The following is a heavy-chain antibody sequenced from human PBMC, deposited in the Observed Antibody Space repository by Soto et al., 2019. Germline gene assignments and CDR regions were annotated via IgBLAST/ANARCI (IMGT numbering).Heavy chain of an antibody. D-gene: IGHD3-3*01. CDR2: ISGSGAGT. J-gene: IGHJ6*02. Sequence: PGGSLRLSCTASGFTFSTSAMSWVRQPPGRGLEWVSGISGSGAGTYYADSVKGRFTISRDNSKNTLYLQMSGLRAEDAAVYYCAKGPTVFGAVISFDYYYGMYVWGQGTPVTV. CDR3: AKGPTVFGAVISFDYYYGMYV. V-gene: IGHV3-23*01. CDR1: GFTFSTSA.